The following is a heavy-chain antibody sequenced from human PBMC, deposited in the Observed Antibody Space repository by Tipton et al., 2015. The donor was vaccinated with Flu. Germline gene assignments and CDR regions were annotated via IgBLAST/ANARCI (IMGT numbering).Heavy chain of an antibody. Sequence: TLSLTCTVSGGSIRSYYWSWIRQPAGKGLEWIGRIYTSGTTNYNPSLKSRVTMSIDTSKDRFSLKLSSVTAADTAVYYCARASFYGSGTLHGMDVWGQGTTVTVSS. CDR3: ARASFYGSGTLHGMDV. CDR2: IYTSGTT. J-gene: IGHJ6*02. D-gene: IGHD3-10*01. CDR1: GGSIRSYY. V-gene: IGHV4-4*07.